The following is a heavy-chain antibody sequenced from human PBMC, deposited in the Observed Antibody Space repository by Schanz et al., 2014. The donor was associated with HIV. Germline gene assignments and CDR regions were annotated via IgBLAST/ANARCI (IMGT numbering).Heavy chain of an antibody. Sequence: EVQLVESGGGLVQPGGSLRLSCAASGFAFNNYAMTWVRQAPGKGLEWVSSISESGGPTYYADSVNGRFTISRDNSKNTLSLQMTALRTEDTAIYYCPKPEYDSSGNSQTHFDYWGQGTLVSVSS. J-gene: IGHJ4*02. CDR2: ISESGGPT. CDR3: PKPEYDSSGNSQTHFDY. D-gene: IGHD3-22*01. CDR1: GFAFNNYA. V-gene: IGHV3-23*04.